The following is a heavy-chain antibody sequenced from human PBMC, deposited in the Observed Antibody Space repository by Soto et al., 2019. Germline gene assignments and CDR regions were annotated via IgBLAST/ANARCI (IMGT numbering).Heavy chain of an antibody. V-gene: IGHV3-9*01. Sequence: GGSLRLSCAASGFFFEDYAMHWVRQAPGKGLEWVSGISWNSGNIGYADSAKGRFTISRDNAKNSLYLQMNSLRTEDTAFYFCAKDMRSSQGGSYAAELWGQGTLVTVSS. CDR1: GFFFEDYA. CDR3: AKDMRSSQGGSYAAEL. J-gene: IGHJ4*02. D-gene: IGHD3-10*01. CDR2: ISWNSGNI.